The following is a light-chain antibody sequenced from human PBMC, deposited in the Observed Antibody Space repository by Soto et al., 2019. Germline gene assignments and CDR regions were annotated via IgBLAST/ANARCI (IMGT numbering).Light chain of an antibody. V-gene: IGKV3-15*01. CDR2: GAS. CDR3: QQYNNWPPWT. Sequence: PAPLPVSPGQRASISSQASQSVSSNLAWYQQKPGQAPRLLIYGASTRATGIPARFSGSGSGTEFTLTISSLQSEDFAVYYCQQYNNWPPWTFGQGTKVDI. J-gene: IGKJ1*01. CDR1: QSVSSN.